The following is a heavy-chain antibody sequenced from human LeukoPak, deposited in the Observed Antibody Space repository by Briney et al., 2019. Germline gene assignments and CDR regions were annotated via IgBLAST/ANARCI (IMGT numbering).Heavy chain of an antibody. J-gene: IGHJ4*02. CDR3: AREGPYGDSSYYFDY. D-gene: IGHD4-17*01. Sequence: ASVKVSCKASGGTFSSYAISWVRQAPGQGLEWMGGIIPIFGTANYAQKFQGRVTITADKSTSTAYMELSSLRSEDTAVYYCAREGPYGDSSYYFDYWGQGTLVTVSS. CDR2: IIPIFGTA. V-gene: IGHV1-69*06. CDR1: GGTFSSYA.